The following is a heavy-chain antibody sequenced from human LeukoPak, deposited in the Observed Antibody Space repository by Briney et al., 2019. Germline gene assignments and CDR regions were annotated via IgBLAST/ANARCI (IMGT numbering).Heavy chain of an antibody. J-gene: IGHJ4*02. D-gene: IGHD3-22*01. CDR3: ARRYDSSGYLFDY. Sequence: GGSLRLSCAASGFTFSSYWMSWVRQAPGKGLEWVSYISSSSSTIYYADSVKGRFTISRDNAKNSLYLQMNSLRAEDTAVYYCARRYDSSGYLFDYWGQGTLVTVSS. CDR1: GFTFSSYW. V-gene: IGHV3-48*04. CDR2: ISSSSSTI.